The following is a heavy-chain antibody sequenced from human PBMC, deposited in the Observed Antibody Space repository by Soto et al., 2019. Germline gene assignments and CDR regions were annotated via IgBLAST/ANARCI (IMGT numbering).Heavy chain of an antibody. CDR2: ISYDGSNK. CDR3: ARDLGGCSSLGAFDY. D-gene: IGHD1-26*01. J-gene: IGHJ4*02. V-gene: IGHV3-30-3*01. Sequence: QVQLVESGGGVVQPGRSLRLSCAASGFTFSSYAMHWVRQAPGKGLEWVAVISYDGSNKYYADSVKGRFTISRDNSKNTLYLQMNSLRAEDTAVYYCARDLGGCSSLGAFDYWGQGTLVTVSS. CDR1: GFTFSSYA.